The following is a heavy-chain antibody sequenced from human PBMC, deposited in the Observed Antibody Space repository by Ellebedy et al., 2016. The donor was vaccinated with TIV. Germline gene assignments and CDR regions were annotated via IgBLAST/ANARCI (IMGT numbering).Heavy chain of an antibody. J-gene: IGHJ6*02. V-gene: IGHV1-24*01. CDR2: FDPEDGET. D-gene: IGHD3-10*01. CDR3: ARDGGLTMVRGMPHYYYYGMDV. Sequence: ASVKVSCXVSGYTLTELSMHWVRQAPGKGLEWMGGFDPEDGETIYAQKFQGRVTMTEDTSTSTAYMELRSLRSDDTAVYYCARDGGLTMVRGMPHYYYYGMDVWGQGTTVTVSS. CDR1: GYTLTELS.